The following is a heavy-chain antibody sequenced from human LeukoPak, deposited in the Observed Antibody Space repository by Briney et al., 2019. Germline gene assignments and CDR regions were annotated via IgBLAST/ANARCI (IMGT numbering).Heavy chain of an antibody. CDR2: IYYSGST. J-gene: IGHJ5*02. V-gene: IGHV4-59*12. CDR1: GGSISSYY. CDR3: ARDQGAVAYNWFDP. Sequence: SETLSLTCTVSGGSISSYYWSWIRQPPGKGLEWIGYIYYSGSTNYNPSLKSRVTISVDTSKNQFSLKLSSVTAADTAVYYCARDQGAVAYNWFDPWGQGTLVTVSS. D-gene: IGHD6-19*01.